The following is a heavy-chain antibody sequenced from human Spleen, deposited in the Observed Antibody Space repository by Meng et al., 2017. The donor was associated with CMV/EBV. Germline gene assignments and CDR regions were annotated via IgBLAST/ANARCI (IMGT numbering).Heavy chain of an antibody. CDR3: ARGDWNHIHYYYYAMDV. Sequence: GESLKISCTASGFTLSDYYMTWIRQAPGKGLEWVSYITSSGSAIYYADSVKGRFTVSRDNARNSLYLQMDGLRAEDTAMYYCARGDWNHIHYYYYAMDVWGQGTTVTVSS. CDR2: ITSSGSAI. CDR1: GFTLSDYY. D-gene: IGHD1-1*01. J-gene: IGHJ6*02. V-gene: IGHV3-11*01.